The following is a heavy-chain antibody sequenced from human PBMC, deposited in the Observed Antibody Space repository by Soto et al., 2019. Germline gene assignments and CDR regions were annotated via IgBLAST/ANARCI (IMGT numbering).Heavy chain of an antibody. D-gene: IGHD5-12*01. Sequence: EVQLVESGGGLVQPGGSLRLSCAASGSTFSNYWMHWVRQAPGKGLVWVSRINSGGSSRSYADSVKGRFTISRDNARNTLYVQMNSLRVEDTAVYYCARAGDRGYEPDDWGQGTLVTVSS. CDR3: ARAGDRGYEPDD. V-gene: IGHV3-74*01. CDR2: INSGGSSR. CDR1: GSTFSNYW. J-gene: IGHJ4*02.